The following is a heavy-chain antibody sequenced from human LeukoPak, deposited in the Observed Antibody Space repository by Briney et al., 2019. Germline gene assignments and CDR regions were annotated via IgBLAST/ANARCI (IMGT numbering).Heavy chain of an antibody. V-gene: IGHV3-20*04. CDR2: INWNGGST. D-gene: IGHD1-20*01. CDR3: ARGNQGDGITGTTHAFDI. J-gene: IGHJ3*02. Sequence: PGGSLRLSCAASGFTFSSYGMSWVRQAPGKGLEWVSGINWNGGSTGYADSVKGRFTISRDNAKNSLYLQMNSLRAEDTALYYCARGNQGDGITGTTHAFDIWGQGTMVTVSS. CDR1: GFTFSSYG.